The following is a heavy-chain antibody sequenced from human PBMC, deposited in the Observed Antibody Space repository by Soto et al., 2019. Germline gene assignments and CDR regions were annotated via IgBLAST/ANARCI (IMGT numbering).Heavy chain of an antibody. Sequence: PSETLSLTCSVSGDSINSDKYYWGWIRQPPGKGLEWIGSIYFRGNTYYNPSLQTRVTISLDKSKNQFSLKLISVTAADSAVYFCARLEGLATISYYFDFWGQGALVTVSS. CDR3: ARLEGLATISYYFDF. J-gene: IGHJ4*02. CDR2: IYFRGNT. CDR1: GDSINSDKYY. D-gene: IGHD3-9*01. V-gene: IGHV4-39*01.